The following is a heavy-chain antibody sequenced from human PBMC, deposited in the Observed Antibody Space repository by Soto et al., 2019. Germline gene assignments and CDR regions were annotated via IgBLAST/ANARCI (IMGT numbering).Heavy chain of an antibody. V-gene: IGHV3-30-3*01. Sequence: QVQLVESGGGVVQPGRSLRLSCAVSGLNFDNYGMHWVRQAPGKGLEWVALISYDGGIRYYGDSVKGRFTISRDNSKNTLYLQMNSLRADDSAVYYCGRNGIAGTTVSGWFDPWGQGTLVTVSS. CDR2: ISYDGGIR. J-gene: IGHJ5*02. D-gene: IGHD1-7*01. CDR3: GRNGIAGTTVSGWFDP. CDR1: GLNFDNYG.